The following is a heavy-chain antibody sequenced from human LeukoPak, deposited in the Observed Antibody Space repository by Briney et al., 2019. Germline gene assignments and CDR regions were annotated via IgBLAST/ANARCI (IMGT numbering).Heavy chain of an antibody. CDR2: IDSAGST. Sequence: GGSLRLSCAASGFIFNTYDMHWVRQTTGKGLEWVSAIDSAGSTYYPGSVKGRFTISRENAKNSLYLQMNSLRAGDTAVYYCVREGPGSGWTYFDYWGQGTLVTVSS. CDR3: VREGPGSGWTYFDY. CDR1: GFIFNTYD. J-gene: IGHJ4*02. V-gene: IGHV3-13*04. D-gene: IGHD6-19*01.